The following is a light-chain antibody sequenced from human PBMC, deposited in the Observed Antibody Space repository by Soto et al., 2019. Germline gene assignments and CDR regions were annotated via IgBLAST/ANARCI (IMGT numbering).Light chain of an antibody. Sequence: EIVMTQSPATLYVSPGERATLSCRASQSVSSNLAWYQQKPGQAPRLLISGVSTRATGIPARFSGSGSGTEFTLNISSLQSEDFAVYFCQQYYKWPPYTFGQGTKVEIK. CDR1: QSVSSN. J-gene: IGKJ2*01. CDR2: GVS. CDR3: QQYYKWPPYT. V-gene: IGKV3-15*01.